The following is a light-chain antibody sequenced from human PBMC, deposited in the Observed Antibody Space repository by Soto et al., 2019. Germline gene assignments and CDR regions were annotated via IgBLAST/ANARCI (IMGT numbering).Light chain of an antibody. J-gene: IGLJ1*01. CDR3: RSYTSISTYV. V-gene: IGLV2-18*02. CDR2: DVS. Sequence: QSVLTQPPSVSGSPGQSVTISCTGTSSGVGSYNRVSWYQQPPGTAPKVMIYDVSNRPSGVPDRFSGSKSGNTASLTISGLQAEDESDYSCRSYTSISTYVFGTGTKVTVL. CDR1: SSGVGSYNR.